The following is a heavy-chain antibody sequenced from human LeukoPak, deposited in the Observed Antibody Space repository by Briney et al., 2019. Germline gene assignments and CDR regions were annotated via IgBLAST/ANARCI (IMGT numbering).Heavy chain of an antibody. V-gene: IGHV3-23*01. CDR1: GFTFSSYA. D-gene: IGHD1-26*01. J-gene: IGHJ4*02. CDR2: ISGSGGST. CDR3: ARGATLSGSYSLDY. Sequence: GGSLRLSCAASGFTFSSYAMSWVRRAPGKGLEWVSAISGSGGSTFHADSVKGRFTISRDNSKNTLHLQMNSLRAEDTAVYYCARGATLSGSYSLDYWGQGTLVTVSS.